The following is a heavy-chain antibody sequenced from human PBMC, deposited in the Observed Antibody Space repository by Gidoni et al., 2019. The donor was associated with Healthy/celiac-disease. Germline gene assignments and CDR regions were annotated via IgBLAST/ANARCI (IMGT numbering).Heavy chain of an antibody. V-gene: IGHV3-23*01. CDR1: GFTFSSYA. CDR2: ISGSGGST. Sequence: EVQLLESGGGLVQPGGSLRLSCAASGFTFSSYAMSCVRQAPGKGLEWVSAISGSGGSTYYADSVKGRFTISRDNSKNTLYLQMNSLRAEDTAVYYCAKDLRTYYYDSSGYSPFDYWGQGTLVTVSS. D-gene: IGHD3-22*01. J-gene: IGHJ4*02. CDR3: AKDLRTYYYDSSGYSPFDY.